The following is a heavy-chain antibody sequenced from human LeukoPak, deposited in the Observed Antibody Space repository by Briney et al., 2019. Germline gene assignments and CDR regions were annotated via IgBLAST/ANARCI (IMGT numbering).Heavy chain of an antibody. V-gene: IGHV3-23*01. D-gene: IGHD5-18*01. CDR1: GFAFNFYA. CDR3: ASGVETSMGNDY. Sequence: GSLRLSCAASGFAFNFYAMTWVRQAPGKGLQWVSTINANGVNTYYADSVRGRFTISRDNAKNTQYLQMNSLRDEDTAVYYCASGVETSMGNDYWGQGTLVTVSS. J-gene: IGHJ4*02. CDR2: INANGVNT.